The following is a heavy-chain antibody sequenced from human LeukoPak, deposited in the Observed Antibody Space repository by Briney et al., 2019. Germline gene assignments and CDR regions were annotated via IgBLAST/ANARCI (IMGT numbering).Heavy chain of an antibody. CDR3: ARSPTGTTPYFDY. V-gene: IGHV1-2*02. CDR2: INPNSGGT. CDR1: GYTFTGYY. J-gene: IGHJ4*02. Sequence: ASVKVSCKASGYTFTGYYMHWVRQAPGQGLEWMGWINPNSGGTNYAQKFQGRVTMTKDTSISTAYMELSRLRSDDTAVYYCARSPTGTTPYFDYWGQGTLVTVSS. D-gene: IGHD1-7*01.